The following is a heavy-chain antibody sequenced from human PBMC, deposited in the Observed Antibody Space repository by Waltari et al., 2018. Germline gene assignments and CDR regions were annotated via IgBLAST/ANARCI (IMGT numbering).Heavy chain of an antibody. CDR1: GCPFSSHG. J-gene: IGHJ5*02. V-gene: IGHV3-7*01. D-gene: IGHD3-10*01. CDR2: SNQVGSEI. Sequence: EVQLVESGGGLVQPGGSMRRSCAASGCPFSSHGMSWVRQAPGKGLYWVAGSNQVGSEIYYVDSVKAHFTISRDNAKHSLYLQLNSLRAEDTAVYYCATDLISDGFILASWGQGALVIVSS. CDR3: ATDLISDGFILAS.